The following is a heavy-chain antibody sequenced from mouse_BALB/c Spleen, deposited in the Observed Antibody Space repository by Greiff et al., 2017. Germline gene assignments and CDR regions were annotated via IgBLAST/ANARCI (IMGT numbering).Heavy chain of an antibody. CDR3: ARDIRGSYYHYYAMDY. J-gene: IGHJ4*01. CDR1: GFTFTDYY. D-gene: IGHD2-12*01. Sequence: EVKLVESGGGLVQPGGSLRLSCATSGFTFTDYYMSWVRQPPGKALEWLGFIRNKANGYTTDYSASVKGRFTISRDNSQSILYLQMNTLRAEDSATYYCARDIRGSYYHYYAMDYWGQGTSVTVSS. V-gene: IGHV7-3*02. CDR2: IRNKANGYTT.